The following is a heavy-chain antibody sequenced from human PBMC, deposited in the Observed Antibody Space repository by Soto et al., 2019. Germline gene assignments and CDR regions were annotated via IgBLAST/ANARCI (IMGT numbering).Heavy chain of an antibody. CDR1: GGSISRGGHY. V-gene: IGHV4-31*02. CDR3: ARDRTYYYGSGRAFFD. D-gene: IGHD3-10*01. J-gene: IGHJ3*01. Sequence: SETRSVTWTVSGGSISRGGHYWCCIRQQKGKGLEWIGYIYYSGSTYYNPSLKSRVTISVDTSKNQFSLKLSSVTAADTAVYYCARDRTYYYGSGRAFFD. CDR2: IYYSGST.